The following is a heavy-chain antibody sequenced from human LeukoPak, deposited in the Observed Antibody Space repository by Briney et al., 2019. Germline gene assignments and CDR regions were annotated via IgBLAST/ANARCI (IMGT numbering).Heavy chain of an antibody. CDR1: GYTFTSYG. D-gene: IGHD2-2*01. J-gene: IGHJ4*02. CDR2: ISAYNGNT. CDR3: ARDYCSSTSCLFDY. V-gene: IGHV1-18*01. Sequence: ASVKVSCKASGYTFTSYGISWVRQAPGQGLEWMGWISAYNGNTNYAQKLQGRVTMTTDTSTSTAYMELRSLRSDDTAVYYCARDYCSSTSCLFDYWGQGTLVSVSS.